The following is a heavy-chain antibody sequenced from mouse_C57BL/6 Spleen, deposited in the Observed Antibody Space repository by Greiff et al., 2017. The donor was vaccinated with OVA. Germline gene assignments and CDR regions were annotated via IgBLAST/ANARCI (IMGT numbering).Heavy chain of an antibody. J-gene: IGHJ2*01. CDR1: GYTFTDYS. V-gene: IGHV1-78*01. CDR3: ARNYGSSFYYFDY. D-gene: IGHD1-1*01. Sequence: QVQLQQSDAELVKPGASVKISCKASGYTFTDYSIHWMKQRPEQGLEWIGYIYPRDGSTKYNEKFKGKATLTADKSSSTAYMQLNSLTSEDSAVYFCARNYGSSFYYFDYWGQGTTLTVSS. CDR2: IYPRDGST.